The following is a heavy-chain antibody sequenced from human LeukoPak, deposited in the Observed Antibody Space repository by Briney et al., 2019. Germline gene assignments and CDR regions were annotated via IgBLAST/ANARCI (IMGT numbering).Heavy chain of an antibody. J-gene: IGHJ5*02. Sequence: PSETLSLTCTLSGGCISHYFLPWLRQFPAKGLEWIGYIYYTGTTSYNPSLKSRVTISVDTSKNQFSLSLSSVTAADTGVYYCARYHRPSGPNWVEPCGQGTLVTVSS. CDR3: ARYHRPSGPNWVEP. V-gene: IGHV4-59*01. CDR2: IYYTGTT. CDR1: GGCISHYF. D-gene: IGHD2-15*01.